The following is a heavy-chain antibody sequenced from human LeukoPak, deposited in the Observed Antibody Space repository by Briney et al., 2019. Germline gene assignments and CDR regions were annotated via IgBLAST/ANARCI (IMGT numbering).Heavy chain of an antibody. Sequence: PSETLSLTCTVSGGSISSSSYYWGWIRQPPGRGLEWIGSIYYSGSTYYNPSLKSRVTISVDTSKNQFSLKLSSVTAADTAVYYCARAGYLNWFDSWGQGTLVTVSS. J-gene: IGHJ5*01. D-gene: IGHD1-1*01. V-gene: IGHV4-39*01. CDR2: IYYSGST. CDR1: GGSISSSSYY. CDR3: ARAGYLNWFDS.